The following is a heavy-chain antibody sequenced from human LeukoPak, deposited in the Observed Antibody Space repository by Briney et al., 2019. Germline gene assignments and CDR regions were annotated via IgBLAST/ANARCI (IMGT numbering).Heavy chain of an antibody. CDR3: ARERWLIYYFDY. V-gene: IGHV4-34*01. CDR2: INHSGST. D-gene: IGHD5-24*01. Sequence: GSLRLSCEGSGFPFASYVMSWVRQPPGKGLEWIGEINHSGSTNYNPSLKSRVTISVDTSKNQFSLKLSSVTAADTAVYYCARERWLIYYFDYWGQGTLVTVSS. J-gene: IGHJ4*02. CDR1: GFPFASYV.